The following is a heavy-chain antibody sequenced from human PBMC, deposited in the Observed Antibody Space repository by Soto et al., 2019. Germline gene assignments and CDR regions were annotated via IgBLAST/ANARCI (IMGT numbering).Heavy chain of an antibody. CDR2: TWNDGSYK. CDR1: GFTLSSHG. CDR3: ATSIAPRTPLSFDY. Sequence: QVQLVESGGGVVQPGRSLRLSCAGSGFTLSSHGMHWVRQAPGKGLEWVAVTWNDGSYKYYGDSVKGRFTLSRDKSKNTLYLQMNSLRDEDTAVYYCATSIAPRTPLSFDYWGQGTLVTVSS. D-gene: IGHD6-6*01. J-gene: IGHJ4*02. V-gene: IGHV3-33*01.